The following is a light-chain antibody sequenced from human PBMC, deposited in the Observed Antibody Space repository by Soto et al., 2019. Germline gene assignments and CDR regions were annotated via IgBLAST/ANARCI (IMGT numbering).Light chain of an antibody. V-gene: IGLV2-14*01. CDR3: SSYTSTSTPVV. Sequence: QSALTQPASVSGSPGQSITISCTGTSSDIGDYHFVSWYQQHPGQAPKLMIYEVKKRPSGVSYRFSGSKSGNTASLTISGLQAEDEADYYCSSYTSTSTPVVFGGGTQLTVL. CDR2: EVK. J-gene: IGLJ2*01. CDR1: SSDIGDYHF.